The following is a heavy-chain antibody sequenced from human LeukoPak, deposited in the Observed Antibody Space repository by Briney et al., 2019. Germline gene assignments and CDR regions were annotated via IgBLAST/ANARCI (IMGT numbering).Heavy chain of an antibody. Sequence: PGGSLRLSCAASGFTFSSYAMHWVRQAPGKGLEWVAVISYDGSNKYYADSVKGRFTISRDNSKNTLYLQMNSLRAEDTAVYYCARDRAAYDFWSGSLQWGQGTLVTVSS. CDR1: GFTFSSYA. J-gene: IGHJ4*02. V-gene: IGHV3-30-3*01. CDR3: ARDRAAYDFWSGSLQ. D-gene: IGHD3-3*01. CDR2: ISYDGSNK.